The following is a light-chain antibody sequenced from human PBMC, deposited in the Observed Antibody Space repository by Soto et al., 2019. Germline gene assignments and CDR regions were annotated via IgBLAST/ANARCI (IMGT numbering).Light chain of an antibody. Sequence: EIVLTQSPVTLSLSPGERATLSCRASQSVSSSYFAWYQQKPGQAPTLLIYGASSRPTGIPDRFSGSGFGTDCILTISRLEPEDFAVYYCQQYCSSPFTFGGGTKVEIK. CDR3: QQYCSSPFT. J-gene: IGKJ4*01. CDR2: GAS. V-gene: IGKV3-20*01. CDR1: QSVSSSY.